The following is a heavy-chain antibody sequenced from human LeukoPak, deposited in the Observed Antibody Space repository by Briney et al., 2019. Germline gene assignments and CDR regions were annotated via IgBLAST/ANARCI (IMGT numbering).Heavy chain of an antibody. V-gene: IGHV4-59*01. J-gene: IGHJ6*03. CDR3: ARGLGSGSYYSRYYYMDV. D-gene: IGHD3-10*01. CDR1: GGTISSDY. CDR2: MYYSGST. Sequence: SETLSLTCTVSGGTISSDYWSWLRQPPGKGLEWIGYMYYSGSTNYNPSLKSRVTISVDTSKNQFSLKLSSVTAADTAVYYCARGLGSGSYYSRYYYMDVWGKGTTVTISS.